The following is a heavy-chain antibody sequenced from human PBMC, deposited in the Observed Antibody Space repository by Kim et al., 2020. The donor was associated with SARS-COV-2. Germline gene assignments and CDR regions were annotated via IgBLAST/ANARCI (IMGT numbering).Heavy chain of an antibody. CDR3: ARGQRITIFGVVREMDV. V-gene: IGHV4-59*13. D-gene: IGHD3-3*01. J-gene: IGHJ6*02. Sequence: SETLSLTCTVSGGSISSYYWSWIRQPPGKGLEWIGYIYYSGSTNYNPSLKSRVTISVDTSKTQFSLKLSSVTAADTAVYYCARGQRITIFGVVREMDVWGQGTTVTVSS. CDR1: GGSISSYY. CDR2: IYYSGST.